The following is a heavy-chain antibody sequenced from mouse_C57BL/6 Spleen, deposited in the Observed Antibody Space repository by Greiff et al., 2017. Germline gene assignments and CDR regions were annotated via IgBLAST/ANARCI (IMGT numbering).Heavy chain of an antibody. V-gene: IGHV5-12*01. CDR1: GFTFSDYY. Sequence: EVQLQQSGGGLVQPGGSLKLSCAASGFTFSDYYMYWVRQTPEKRLEWVAYISNGGGSTYYPDTVKGRFTISRDNAKHTLYLQMSRLKSEDTAMYYCARHNNYYFDYWGQGTTLTVSS. J-gene: IGHJ2*01. CDR3: ARHNNYYFDY. CDR2: ISNGGGST. D-gene: IGHD1-3*01.